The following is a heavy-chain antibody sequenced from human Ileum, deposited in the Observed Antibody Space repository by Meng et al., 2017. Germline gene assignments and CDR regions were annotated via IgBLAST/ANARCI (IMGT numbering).Heavy chain of an antibody. CDR1: GGSFSGYY. CDR2: INHSGST. J-gene: IGHJ4*02. V-gene: IGHV4-34*01. Sequence: QAQLQQWGRGLLKPSETLSLTCAVYGGSFSGYYWSWIRQPPGKGLEWIGEINHSGSTNYNPSLKSRVTISVDTSKNQFSLKLSSVTAADTAVYYCARGGGRYGPDFDYWGQGTLVTVSS. D-gene: IGHD3-16*01. CDR3: ARGGGRYGPDFDY.